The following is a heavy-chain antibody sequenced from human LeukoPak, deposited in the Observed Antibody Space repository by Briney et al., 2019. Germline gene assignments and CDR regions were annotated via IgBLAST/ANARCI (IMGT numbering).Heavy chain of an antibody. CDR1: GGSFSGYY. V-gene: IGHV4-34*01. D-gene: IGHD1-26*01. Sequence: PSETLSLTCAVYGGSFSGYYWSWIRQPPGKGLEWIGEINHSGSTNYNPSLKSRVTISVDTSKNQFSLKLSSVTAADTAVYYCARGHRYSGSYDYWGQGTLVTVSS. J-gene: IGHJ4*02. CDR2: INHSGST. CDR3: ARGHRYSGSYDY.